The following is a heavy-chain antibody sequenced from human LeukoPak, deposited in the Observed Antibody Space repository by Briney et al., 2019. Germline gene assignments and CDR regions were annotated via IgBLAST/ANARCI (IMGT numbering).Heavy chain of an antibody. CDR2: INHSGST. CDR3: ARGRGAAAQRVNWFDP. V-gene: IGHV4-39*07. J-gene: IGHJ5*02. D-gene: IGHD6-13*01. Sequence: PSETLSLTCTVSGGSISSGGYSWSWIRQPPGKGLEWIGEINHSGSTNYNPSLKSRVTISVDTSKNQFSLKLSSVTAADTAVYYCARGRGAAAQRVNWFDPWGQGTLVTVSS. CDR1: GGSISSGGYS.